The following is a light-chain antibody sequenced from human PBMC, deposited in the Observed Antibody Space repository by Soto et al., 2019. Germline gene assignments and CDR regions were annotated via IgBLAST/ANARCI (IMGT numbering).Light chain of an antibody. J-gene: IGKJ2*01. CDR3: QQFYYHPHT. V-gene: IGKV1-39*01. CDR1: HTIAIY. Sequence: IQMTQSPSSLSASVGDGVTLTCRASHTIAIYLNWYQQKPGQVPEVLIYGASRLHVGVPSRFTGSGYGTDFTLTTNNLQPEDCAIYYCQQFYYHPHTFGQGTKLEVK. CDR2: GAS.